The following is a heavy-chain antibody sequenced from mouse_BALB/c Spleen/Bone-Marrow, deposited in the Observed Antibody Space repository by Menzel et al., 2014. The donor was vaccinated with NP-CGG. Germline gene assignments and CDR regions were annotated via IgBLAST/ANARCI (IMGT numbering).Heavy chain of an antibody. CDR1: GYSFTGYT. J-gene: IGHJ4*01. Sequence: EVQLQQSGPELVKPGASVKISCKASGYSFTGYTMNWVKQSHGKNLEWIGLINPYNGGTSYNQKFKGRAALTVDKSSSTAYMELLSLTSEDSAVYYCARSGLCYGNYLYAMDFWGQGTSVTVSS. V-gene: IGHV1-18*01. CDR2: INPYNGGT. CDR3: ARSGLCYGNYLYAMDF. D-gene: IGHD2-1*01.